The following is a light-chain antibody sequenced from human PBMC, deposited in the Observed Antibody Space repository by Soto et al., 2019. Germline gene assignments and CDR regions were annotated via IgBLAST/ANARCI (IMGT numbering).Light chain of an antibody. J-gene: IGKJ1*01. CDR3: QKYNSAPWT. CDR1: QSVSSY. V-gene: IGKV3-11*01. Sequence: EIVLTQSPATLSLSPGERATLSCRASQSVSSYLAWYQQKPGQAPRLLIYDASNRATGIPARFSGSGSGTDFTLTISSLEPEDFATYYCQKYNSAPWTFGLGTTVEIK. CDR2: DAS.